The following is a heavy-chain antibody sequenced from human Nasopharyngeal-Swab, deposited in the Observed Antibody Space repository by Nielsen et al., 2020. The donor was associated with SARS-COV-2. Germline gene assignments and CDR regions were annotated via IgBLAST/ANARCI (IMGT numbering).Heavy chain of an antibody. Sequence: SETLSLTCTVSGGSISSYYWSWIRQPPGKGLEWIGYIYYSGSTNYNPSLKSRVTISVDTSKNQFSLKLSSVAAADTAVYYCARDSRSGWLYWGQGTLVTVSS. V-gene: IGHV4-59*01. CDR1: GGSISSYY. CDR2: IYYSGST. J-gene: IGHJ4*02. D-gene: IGHD6-19*01. CDR3: ARDSRSGWLY.